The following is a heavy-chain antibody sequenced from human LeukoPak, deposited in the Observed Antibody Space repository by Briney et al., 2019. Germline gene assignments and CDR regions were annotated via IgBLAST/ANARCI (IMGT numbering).Heavy chain of an antibody. CDR3: TRDQEGFDY. J-gene: IGHJ4*02. CDR1: GYTFTSNY. Sequence: ASVKVSCKASGYTFTSNYIHWVRQAPGQGLEWMGMIYPRDGSTSYAQKFQGRVTVTRDTPTSTVHMELSGLRSEDTAVYYCTRDQEGFDYWGQGTLVTVSS. V-gene: IGHV1-46*01. CDR2: IYPRDGST.